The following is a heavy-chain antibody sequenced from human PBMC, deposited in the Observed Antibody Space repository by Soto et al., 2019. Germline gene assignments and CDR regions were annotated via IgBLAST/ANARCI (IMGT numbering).Heavy chain of an antibody. D-gene: IGHD3-10*01. Sequence: QVQLVQSGAEVRKPGSSVKVSCGTSGHTFINYAISWVRQAPGQGLEWMGGIIPFSGTTSYTQNFQGGVTFSADIAMTTVYMELSSLKPRDTAVYYCVRSPLIRGVVRGLDVWGQGTTITVSS. CDR3: VRSPLIRGVVRGLDV. J-gene: IGHJ6*02. V-gene: IGHV1-69*06. CDR1: GHTFINYA. CDR2: IIPFSGTT.